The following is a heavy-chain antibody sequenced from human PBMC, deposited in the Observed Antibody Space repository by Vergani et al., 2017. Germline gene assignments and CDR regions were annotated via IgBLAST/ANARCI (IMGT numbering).Heavy chain of an antibody. Sequence: QVQLEESGPGLVKPSETLSLTCTVSGGSFNTYYWSWIRQSPGKGLEWIGYIYSTGSTNYNPSLNSRVTMSVDTSKNQFSLKLRCVTAADTAVYFCERVMYREEASTGYRLEGMDIWGQGTTVTISS. CDR3: ERVMYREEASTGYRLEGMDI. CDR1: GGSFNTYY. D-gene: IGHD3-9*01. CDR2: IYSTGST. J-gene: IGHJ6*02. V-gene: IGHV4-59*13.